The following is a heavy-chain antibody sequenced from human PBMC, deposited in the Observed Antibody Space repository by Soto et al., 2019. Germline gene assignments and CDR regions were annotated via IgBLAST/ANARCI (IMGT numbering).Heavy chain of an antibody. J-gene: IGHJ6*02. CDR1: GGTFSSYA. CDR2: IIPIFGTA. CDR3: ARASVTTAYYYYGMDV. V-gene: IGHV1-69*01. D-gene: IGHD2-2*01. Sequence: QVQLVQSGAEVKTPGSSVKVSCKASGGTFSSYAISWVRQAPGQGLEWMGGIIPIFGTANYAQKFQGRVTITADESTSTAYLALSSLRSEDTDVYYCARASVTTAYYYYGMDVWGQGTTVTVSS.